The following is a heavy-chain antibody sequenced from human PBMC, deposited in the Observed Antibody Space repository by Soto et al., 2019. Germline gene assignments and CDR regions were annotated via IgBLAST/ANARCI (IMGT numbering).Heavy chain of an antibody. D-gene: IGHD6-19*01. J-gene: IGHJ5*02. V-gene: IGHV3-23*01. CDR2: ISGSGGST. Sequence: EVQLLESGGGLVQPGGSLRLSCAASGFTFSSYAMSWVRQAPGKGLEWVSAISGSGGSTYYADSVKGRFTISRDNSQNTLYLQMNSLSAEDTAVYYCAKSLSSGWYSDNWFDPWGQGTLVTVSS. CDR1: GFTFSSYA. CDR3: AKSLSSGWYSDNWFDP.